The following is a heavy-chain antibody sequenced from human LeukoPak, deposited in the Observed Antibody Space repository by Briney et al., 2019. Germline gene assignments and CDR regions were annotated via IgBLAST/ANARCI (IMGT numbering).Heavy chain of an antibody. CDR3: VRAPRDSSTTLDY. CDR1: GYTFTTYW. D-gene: IGHD6-13*01. J-gene: IGHJ4*02. CDR2: INPNDGST. Sequence: GASVKVSCKASGYTFTTYWIQWVRQAPGQGLEWVALINPNDGSTTYAHKFQGRVTMTRDTSTSTVYMDLSRLTSEDTAVYYCVRAPRDSSTTLDYWGQGTLVTVSS. V-gene: IGHV1-46*01.